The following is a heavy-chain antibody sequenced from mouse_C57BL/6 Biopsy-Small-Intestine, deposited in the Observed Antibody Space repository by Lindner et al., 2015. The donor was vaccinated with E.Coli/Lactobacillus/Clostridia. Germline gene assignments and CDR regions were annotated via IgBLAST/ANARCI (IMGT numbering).Heavy chain of an antibody. V-gene: IGHV14-2*01. CDR1: GFNIKDYY. D-gene: IGHD1-1*01. Sequence: VQLQESGAELVKPGASVKLSCTASGFNIKDYYMHWVKQRTEQGLEWIGRIDPEDGETKYAPKFQGKATITADTSSNTAYLQLSGLTSEDTAVYYCITTTVEVPPFADWGQGTLVTVSA. J-gene: IGHJ3*01. CDR2: IDPEDGET. CDR3: ITTTVEVPPFAD.